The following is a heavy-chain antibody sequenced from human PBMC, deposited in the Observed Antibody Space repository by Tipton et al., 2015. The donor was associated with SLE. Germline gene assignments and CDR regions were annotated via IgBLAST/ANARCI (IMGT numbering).Heavy chain of an antibody. CDR3: ARGSGRFSPCNI. V-gene: IGHV4-34*01. Sequence: TLSLTCAVYGESFSGYYCSWIRQPPGRGLEWIGEINHSGSTNYNPSLKSRVTISVDTSKNQFSLKLSSVTAADTAVYYCARGSGRFSPCNIWGQGTMVTVSS. J-gene: IGHJ3*02. CDR2: INHSGST. CDR1: GESFSGYY. D-gene: IGHD1-26*01.